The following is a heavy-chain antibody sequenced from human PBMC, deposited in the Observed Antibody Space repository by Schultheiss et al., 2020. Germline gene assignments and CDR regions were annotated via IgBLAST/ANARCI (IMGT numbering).Heavy chain of an antibody. CDR1: GGTFSSYA. J-gene: IGHJ5*02. CDR3: ARDSSSWSNWFDP. CDR2: IIPIFGTA. D-gene: IGHD6-13*01. Sequence: SVKVSCKASGGTFSSYAISWVRQAPGQGLEWMGGIIPIFGTANYAQKFQGRVTITADESTSTAYMELRSLRSDDTAVYYCARDSSSWSNWFDPWGQGTLVTVSS. V-gene: IGHV1-69*13.